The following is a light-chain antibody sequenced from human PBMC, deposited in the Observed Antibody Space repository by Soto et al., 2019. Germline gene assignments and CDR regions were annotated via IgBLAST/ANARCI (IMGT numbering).Light chain of an antibody. Sequence: EIRMTQSPAILSVSPGESATLSCRASQSVSSHVVWYQQKPGQAPRLLIYDASNRATGIPARFSGSGSGTDFTLTISSLEPEDFAVYYCQQRSNWPPWTFGQGTKVEIK. CDR2: DAS. CDR1: QSVSSH. V-gene: IGKV3-11*01. J-gene: IGKJ1*01. CDR3: QQRSNWPPWT.